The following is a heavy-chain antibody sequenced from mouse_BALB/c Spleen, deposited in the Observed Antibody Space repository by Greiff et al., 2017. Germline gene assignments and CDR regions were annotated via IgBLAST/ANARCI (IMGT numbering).Heavy chain of an antibody. J-gene: IGHJ4*01. V-gene: IGHV1S137*01. CDR1: GYTFTDYA. D-gene: IGHD2-4*01. Sequence: QVQLKESGAELVRPGVSVKISCKGSGYTFTDYAMHWVKQSHAKSLEWIGVISTYYGDASYNQKFKGKATMTVDKSSSTAYMELARLTSEDSAIYYCARSRSTMITANAMDYWGQGTSVTVSS. CDR3: ARSRSTMITANAMDY. CDR2: ISTYYGDA.